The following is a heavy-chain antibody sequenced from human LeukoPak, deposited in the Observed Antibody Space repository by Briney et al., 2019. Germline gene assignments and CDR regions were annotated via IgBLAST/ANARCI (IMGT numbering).Heavy chain of an antibody. Sequence: ASVKVSCKASGYTYTGYYMHWVRQAPGQGLKWMGWINPSSGATVYAQKFQGRVTMTRDTSISTAYMELSRLRSDDTAVYYCARDPYDSSSYYYSYFDYWGQGTLVTVSS. J-gene: IGHJ4*02. CDR1: GYTYTGYY. D-gene: IGHD3-22*01. CDR2: INPSSGAT. V-gene: IGHV1-2*02. CDR3: ARDPYDSSSYYYSYFDY.